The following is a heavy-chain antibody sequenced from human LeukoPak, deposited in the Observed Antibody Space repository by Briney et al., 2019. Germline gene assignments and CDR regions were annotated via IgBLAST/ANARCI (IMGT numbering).Heavy chain of an antibody. D-gene: IGHD6-13*01. Sequence: ASVKVSCKASGYTFTSYYMHWVRQAPGQGLEWMGIINPSGGSTSYAQKLQGRVTMTRDTSTSTVYMELSSLRSEDTAVYYCALGAAAAGTGVDFDYWGQGTLVTVSS. CDR1: GYTFTSYY. CDR3: ALGAAAAGTGVDFDY. V-gene: IGHV1-46*01. J-gene: IGHJ4*02. CDR2: INPSGGST.